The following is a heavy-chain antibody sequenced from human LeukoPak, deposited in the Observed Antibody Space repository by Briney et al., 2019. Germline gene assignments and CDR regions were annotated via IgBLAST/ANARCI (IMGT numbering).Heavy chain of an antibody. D-gene: IGHD4-17*01. CDR3: ARDPNGDYIGAFDF. Sequence: GGSLRLSCAASGFTFSNYAMIWVRQAPGKGLEWVSAIVADGGDRYADSVKGRFTVSRDNSKNTLYLQMSGLTAEDTAVYFCARDPNGDYIGAFDFRGQGTEVIVSS. J-gene: IGHJ3*01. V-gene: IGHV3-23*01. CDR1: GFTFSNYA. CDR2: IVADGGD.